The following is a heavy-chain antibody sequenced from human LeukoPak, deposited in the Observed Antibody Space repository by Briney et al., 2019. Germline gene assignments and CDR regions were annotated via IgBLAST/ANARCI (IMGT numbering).Heavy chain of an antibody. Sequence: KPLETLSLTCAVYGGSFSGYYWSWIRQPPGKGLEWIGEINHSGSTNYNPSLKSRVTISVDTSKDQFSLKLSSVTAADTAVYCCARAVAAARHDYWGQGTLVTVSS. CDR3: ARAVAAARHDY. CDR2: INHSGST. J-gene: IGHJ4*02. V-gene: IGHV4-34*01. D-gene: IGHD6-13*01. CDR1: GGSFSGYY.